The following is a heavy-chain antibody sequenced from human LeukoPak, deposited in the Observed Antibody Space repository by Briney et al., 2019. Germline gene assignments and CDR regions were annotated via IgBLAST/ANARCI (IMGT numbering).Heavy chain of an antibody. D-gene: IGHD2-15*01. CDR1: GFTFSSYA. Sequence: PGGSLRLSCAASGFTFSSYAMSWVRQAPGKGLEWVSAISGSGGSTYYADSVKGRFTISRDNSKKTLYLRMNSLRAEDTAVYYCAKGHSDIVVVVTAKSDSFDYWGQGTLVTVSS. J-gene: IGHJ4*02. CDR3: AKGHSDIVVVVTAKSDSFDY. V-gene: IGHV3-23*01. CDR2: ISGSGGST.